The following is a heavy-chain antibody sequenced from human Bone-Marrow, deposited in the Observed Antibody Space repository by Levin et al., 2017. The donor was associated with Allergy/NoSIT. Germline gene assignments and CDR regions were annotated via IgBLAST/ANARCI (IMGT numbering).Heavy chain of an antibody. CDR2: ISWDGGTT. CDR3: ARDYGDYSLDY. V-gene: IGHV3-43*01. Sequence: GGSLRLSCAASGFTFHDYKMHWVRQAPGKGLEWVSLISWDGGTTYYADSVKGRFTISRDNSNNSLYLQMNSLRTEDTALYYCARDYGDYSLDYWGQGTLVTVSS. CDR1: GFTFHDYK. J-gene: IGHJ4*02. D-gene: IGHD4-17*01.